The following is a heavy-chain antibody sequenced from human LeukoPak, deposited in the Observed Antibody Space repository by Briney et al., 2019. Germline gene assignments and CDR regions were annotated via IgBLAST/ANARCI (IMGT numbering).Heavy chain of an antibody. J-gene: IGHJ4*02. CDR1: GYTFTSYG. CDR2: ISAYNGNT. D-gene: IGHD6-13*01. V-gene: IGHV1-18*01. CDR3: AKDRRIAAAGTPVY. Sequence: GASVKVSCKASGYTFTSYGISWVRQAPGQGLEWMGWISAYNGNTNYAQKLQGRVTMTTDTSTSTAYMELRSLRSDDTAVYYCAKDRRIAAAGTPVYWGQGTLVTVSS.